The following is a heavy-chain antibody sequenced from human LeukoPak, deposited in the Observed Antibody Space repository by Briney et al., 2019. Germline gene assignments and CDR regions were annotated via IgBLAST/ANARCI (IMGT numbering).Heavy chain of an antibody. D-gene: IGHD6-19*01. J-gene: IGHJ4*02. CDR3: ARDWGRRYSSGWYGDFDY. CDR1: GFTFSSYA. Sequence: GGSLRLSCAASGFTFSSYAMHWVRQAPGKGLEWVAVISYDGSNKYYADSVKGRFTISRDNSKNTLYLQMNSLRPEDTAVYYCARDWGRRYSSGWYGDFDYWGQGTLVTVSS. CDR2: ISYDGSNK. V-gene: IGHV3-30-3*01.